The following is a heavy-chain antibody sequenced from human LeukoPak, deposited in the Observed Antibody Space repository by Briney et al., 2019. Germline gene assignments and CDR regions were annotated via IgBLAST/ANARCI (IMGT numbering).Heavy chain of an antibody. D-gene: IGHD3-22*01. CDR3: AKAYYDSSGYYDDY. V-gene: IGHV3-23*01. Sequence: AGGSLRLSCAASGFTFSSYAMSWVRQAPGKGLEWVSAISGSGGGTYYADSVKGRFTISRDNSKNTLYLQMNSLRAEDTAVYYCAKAYYDSSGYYDDYWGQGTLVTVSS. J-gene: IGHJ4*02. CDR2: ISGSGGGT. CDR1: GFTFSSYA.